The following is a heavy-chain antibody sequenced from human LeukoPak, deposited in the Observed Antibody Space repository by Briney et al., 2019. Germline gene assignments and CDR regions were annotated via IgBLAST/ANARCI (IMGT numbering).Heavy chain of an antibody. J-gene: IGHJ4*02. D-gene: IGHD2-2*01. CDR1: GYTFTGSY. CDR2: TNPSTGGT. CDR3: ARGGAFCSITTCHEFDH. Sequence: ASVKVSCKTPGYTFTGSYLHWVRQVPGQGLEWMGWTNPSTGGTKSAQQFEGRVTMTRDTSNTTGYLELRSLRLDDTATYYCARGGAFCSITTCHEFDHWGQGTLVIVSS. V-gene: IGHV1-2*02.